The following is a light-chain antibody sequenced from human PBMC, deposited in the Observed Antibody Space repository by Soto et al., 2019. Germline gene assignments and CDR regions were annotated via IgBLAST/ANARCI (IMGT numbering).Light chain of an antibody. CDR3: QQYGVSPRT. CDR2: GAS. CDR1: QSVSRN. Sequence: EIVMTQSPATLSVSRGERATISCRASQSVSRNLAWYQQKPGQAPRLLIYGASSRATGIPDRFSGSGSGTDFTLTISRLETEDFAVYYCQQYGVSPRTFGQGTKVDIK. V-gene: IGKV3-20*01. J-gene: IGKJ1*01.